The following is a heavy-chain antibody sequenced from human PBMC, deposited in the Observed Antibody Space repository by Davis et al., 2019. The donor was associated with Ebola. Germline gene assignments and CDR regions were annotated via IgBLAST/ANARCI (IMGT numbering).Heavy chain of an antibody. J-gene: IGHJ4*02. V-gene: IGHV4-34*01. CDR3: ARQSSIQLWHYFDY. CDR1: GGSSSGYY. CDR2: INHSGST. Sequence: MPSETLSLTCAVYGGSSSGYYWSWIRQPPGKGLEWIGEINHSGSTNYNPSLKSRVTISVDTSKNQFSLKLSSVTAADTAVYYCARQSSIQLWHYFDYWGQGTLVTVSS. D-gene: IGHD5-18*01.